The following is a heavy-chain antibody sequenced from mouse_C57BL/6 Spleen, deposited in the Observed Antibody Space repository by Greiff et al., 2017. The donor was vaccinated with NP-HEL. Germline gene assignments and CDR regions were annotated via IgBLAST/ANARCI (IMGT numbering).Heavy chain of an antibody. CDR2: ISDGGSYT. D-gene: IGHD1-1*01. CDR1: GFTFSSYA. J-gene: IGHJ4*01. Sequence: EVQVVESGGGLVKPGGSLKLSCAASGFTFSSYAMSWVRQTPEKRLEWVATISDGGSYTYYPDNVKGRFPISRDNAKNNLYLQMSHLKSEDTAMYYCAREGITTVVPYYAMDYWGQGTSVTVSS. V-gene: IGHV5-4*01. CDR3: AREGITTVVPYYAMDY.